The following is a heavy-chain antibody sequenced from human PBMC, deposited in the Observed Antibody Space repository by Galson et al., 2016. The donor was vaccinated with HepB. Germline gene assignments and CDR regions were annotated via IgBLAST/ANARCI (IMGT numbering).Heavy chain of an antibody. V-gene: IGHV3-30-3*01. CDR3: AREWVLGGHFDY. D-gene: IGHD2-8*01. J-gene: IGHJ4*02. CDR2: LSHDGVTK. Sequence: SLRLSCAASEFTFNNCPLHWVRQAPGKGLEWVAVLSHDGVTKFYADSVRARFTISRDKSKTTVYLQMDGLSAEDTAVYYCAREWVLGGHFDYWGQGTLVTVSS. CDR1: EFTFNNCP.